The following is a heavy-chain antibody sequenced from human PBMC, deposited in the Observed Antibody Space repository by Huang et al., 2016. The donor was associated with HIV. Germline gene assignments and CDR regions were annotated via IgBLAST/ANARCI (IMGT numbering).Heavy chain of an antibody. Sequence: QLQLQGSGPGLVKPSETLSLTCTVSGGSITRSSDYWGWIRQPPGKGVEWVGSIYYGGSTDYTPSLKGRVTVSVDTSKNQFALKLSSVTAADTAVYYCARHFSYYDSSGYTPWDAFDIWGQGTMVTVSS. CDR2: IYYGGST. J-gene: IGHJ3*02. CDR1: GGSITRSSDY. V-gene: IGHV4-39*01. CDR3: ARHFSYYDSSGYTPWDAFDI. D-gene: IGHD3-22*01.